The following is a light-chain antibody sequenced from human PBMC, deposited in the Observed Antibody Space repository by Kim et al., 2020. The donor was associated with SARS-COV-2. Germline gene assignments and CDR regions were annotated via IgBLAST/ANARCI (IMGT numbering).Light chain of an antibody. V-gene: IGKV1-27*01. CDR2: AAS. CDR1: QDISNY. J-gene: IGKJ1*01. Sequence: SSVGDRATLTCRASQDISNYLAWFQLKPGKAPKLLIYAASAWQPGVPARFSGSGSGTDFTLTVTSLQPEDVATYYCQKCDSAPWTFGQGTKVDIK. CDR3: QKCDSAPWT.